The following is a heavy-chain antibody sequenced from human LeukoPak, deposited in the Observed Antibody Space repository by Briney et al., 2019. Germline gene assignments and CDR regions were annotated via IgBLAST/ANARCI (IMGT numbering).Heavy chain of an antibody. CDR3: ARGSTVVAYYFDY. V-gene: IGHV4-30-4*08. CDR2: IYYSGST. Sequence: SQTLSLTCTVSGGSISSGDHYWSWIRQPPGKGLEWIGYIYYSGSTYYNPSLKSRVTISVDTSKNQFSLKLSSVTAADTAVYYCARGSTVVAYYFDYWGQGTLVTVSS. D-gene: IGHD4-23*01. J-gene: IGHJ4*02. CDR1: GGSISSGDHY.